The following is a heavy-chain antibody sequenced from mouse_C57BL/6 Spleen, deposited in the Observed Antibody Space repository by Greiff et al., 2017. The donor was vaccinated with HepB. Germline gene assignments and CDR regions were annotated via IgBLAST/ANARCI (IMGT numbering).Heavy chain of an antibody. Sequence: QVQLQQPGAELVRPGSSVKLSCKASGYTFTSYWMHWVKQRPIQGLEWIGNIDPSDSETHYNQKFKDKATLTVDKSSSTAYMQLIILTSEDSAVYYCARGDYAGYWGQGTTLTVSS. V-gene: IGHV1-52*01. CDR3: ARGDYAGY. CDR2: IDPSDSET. CDR1: GYTFTSYW. J-gene: IGHJ2*01.